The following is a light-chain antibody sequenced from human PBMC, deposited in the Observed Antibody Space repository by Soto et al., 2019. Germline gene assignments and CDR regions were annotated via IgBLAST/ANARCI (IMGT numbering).Light chain of an antibody. CDR3: CADAGSSTYV. V-gene: IGLV2-23*02. Sequence: QSALTQPASVSGSPGQSITISCTRTSSDVGSYNFVSWYQQHPGKAPKVMIYEVTKRPSGVSSRFSGSKSGNTASLTISGLQADDEADYYCCADAGSSTYVFGTGTKLTV. CDR2: EVT. J-gene: IGLJ1*01. CDR1: SSDVGSYNF.